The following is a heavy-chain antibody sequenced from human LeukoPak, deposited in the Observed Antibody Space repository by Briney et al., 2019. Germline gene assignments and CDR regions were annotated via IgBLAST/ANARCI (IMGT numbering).Heavy chain of an antibody. D-gene: IGHD2-8*01. CDR2: MFYTGRT. CDR1: GDSITSPGYY. CDR3: VRQDFSGVANWFDP. V-gene: IGHV4-39*01. Sequence: SETLSLTCTVSGDSITSPGYYWGWVRQSPGEGLEWIRSMFYTGRTDYNPPLRSRATIPADTSKNQLSLNLTSVTAADTAVYYCVRQDFSGVANWFDPWGQGSLVTVSS. J-gene: IGHJ5*02.